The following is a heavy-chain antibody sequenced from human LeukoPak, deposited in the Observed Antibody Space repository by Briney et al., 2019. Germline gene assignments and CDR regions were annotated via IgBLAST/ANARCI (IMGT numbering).Heavy chain of an antibody. CDR2: IYTSGST. D-gene: IGHD2-21*02. CDR1: GGSISSGGYS. J-gene: IGHJ5*02. Sequence: PSETLSLTCAVSGGSISSGGYSWSWIRQPPGKGLEWIGRIYTSGSTNYNPSLKSRVTMSVDTSKNQFSLKLSSVTAADTAVYYCARTGTVTAIYDRWGQGTLVTVSS. CDR3: ARTGTVTAIYDR. V-gene: IGHV4-61*02.